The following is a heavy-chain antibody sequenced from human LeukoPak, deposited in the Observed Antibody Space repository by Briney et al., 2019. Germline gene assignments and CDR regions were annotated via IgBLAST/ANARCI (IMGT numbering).Heavy chain of an antibody. CDR3: ARDLTVGATVRYFDY. D-gene: IGHD1-26*01. CDR1: GFTFSSYS. Sequence: PGGSLRLSCAASGFTFSSYSMNWVRRAPGKGLEWVSSISSSSSYIYYADSVKGRFTISRDNAKNSLYLQMNSLRAEDTAVYYCARDLTVGATVRYFDYWGQGTLVTVSS. J-gene: IGHJ4*02. CDR2: ISSSSSYI. V-gene: IGHV3-21*01.